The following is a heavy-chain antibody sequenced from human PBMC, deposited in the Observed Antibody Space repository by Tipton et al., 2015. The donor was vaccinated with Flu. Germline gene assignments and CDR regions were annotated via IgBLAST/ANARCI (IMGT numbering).Heavy chain of an antibody. V-gene: IGHV3-30*03. Sequence: SLRLSCAASGFSFDTYAMHWVRQAPGKGLEWVAVISYDGKVTYYGDSVKGRFTISRDDSKNMLYLQVNSLRAEDTAVYYCATTYYLGYYLDAFDIWGQGTMVTVSS. D-gene: IGHD3-22*01. CDR2: ISYDGKVT. CDR1: GFSFDTYA. J-gene: IGHJ3*02. CDR3: ATTYYLGYYLDAFDI.